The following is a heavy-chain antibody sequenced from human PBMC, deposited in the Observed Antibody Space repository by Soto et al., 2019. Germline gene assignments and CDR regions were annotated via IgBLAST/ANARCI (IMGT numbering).Heavy chain of an antibody. Sequence: QVQLVQSGAEVKKPGASVKVSCKASGYTFSNYALHWVRQAPGQRLEWMGWINADNGNTTYSQTFQGRVTFTRDTSASTAYMDLSRLRSEDTAVYYCASPSYGSGNYYWGQGTLVTVSS. CDR3: ASPSYGSGNYY. CDR1: GYTFSNYA. D-gene: IGHD3-10*01. J-gene: IGHJ4*02. V-gene: IGHV1-3*01. CDR2: INADNGNT.